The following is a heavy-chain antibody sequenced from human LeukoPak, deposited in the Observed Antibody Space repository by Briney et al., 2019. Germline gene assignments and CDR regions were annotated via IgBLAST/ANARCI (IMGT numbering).Heavy chain of an antibody. CDR2: IYYSGST. D-gene: IGHD3-3*01. V-gene: IGHV4-59*01. CDR3: ATTYYDFWSGYSDAFDI. J-gene: IGHJ3*02. CDR1: GGSISSYY. Sequence: SETLSLTYTVSGGSISSYYWSWIRQPPGKGLEWIGYIYYSGSTNYNPSLKSRVTISVDTSKNQFSLKLSSVTAADTAVYYCATTYYDFWSGYSDAFDIWGQGTMVTVSS.